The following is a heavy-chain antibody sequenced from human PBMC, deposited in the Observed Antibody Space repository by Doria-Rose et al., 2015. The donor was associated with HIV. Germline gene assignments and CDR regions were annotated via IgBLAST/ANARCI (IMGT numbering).Heavy chain of an antibody. V-gene: IGHV1-3*01. CDR2: INVDNGNT. CDR3: AKDRVRVVQAATTLDF. D-gene: IGHD2-2*01. CDR1: GYTFTRYA. J-gene: IGHJ4*02. Sequence: QVQLVQSGAEVKKPGASVRVSCKASGYTFTRYAMHWVRQAPGQRPEWMGWINVDNGNTEDSQKFQCILTITRDTSASTAYMELSSLTSGDTAVYYCAKDRVRVVQAATTLDFWGQGTLVTVSS.